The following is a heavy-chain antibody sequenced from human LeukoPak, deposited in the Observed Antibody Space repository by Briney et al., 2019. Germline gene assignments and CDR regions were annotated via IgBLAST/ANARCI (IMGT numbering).Heavy chain of an antibody. CDR1: GGSISSSSYY. D-gene: IGHD2-21*02. CDR3: ARLPDVVVTAYDY. J-gene: IGHJ4*02. CDR2: IYYSGST. V-gene: IGHV4-39*01. Sequence: PSETLSLTCTVSGGSISSSSYYWGWIRQPPGKGLEWIGSIYYSGSTYYNPSLKSRVTISVDTSKNQFSLKLSSVTAADTAVYYCARLPDVVVTAYDYWGQGTLVTVSS.